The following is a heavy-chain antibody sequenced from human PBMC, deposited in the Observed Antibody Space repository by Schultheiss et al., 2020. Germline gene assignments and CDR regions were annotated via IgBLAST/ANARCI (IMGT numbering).Heavy chain of an antibody. CDR2: VKTKGEGGTT. J-gene: IGHJ4*02. V-gene: IGHV3-15*01. CDR1: GFSFTSAW. CDR3: TTGRAY. Sequence: GESLKISCEASGFSFTSAWMTWVRQAPGKGLEWVGRVKTKGEGGTTDYAAPVKGRFTISRDDSRNMVDLQMNSLKTEDTGVYYCTTGRAYWGRGILVTVSS.